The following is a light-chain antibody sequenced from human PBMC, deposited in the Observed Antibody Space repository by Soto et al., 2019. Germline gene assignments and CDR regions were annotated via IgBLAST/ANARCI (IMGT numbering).Light chain of an antibody. CDR2: GSS. J-gene: IGLJ3*02. Sequence: QSVVTQPPSVTGAPGQRVTISCTGSSSNIGAGYDVHWYQQLPGTAPKLLIYGSSNRPSGVPDRFSGSKSGTSASLAITGLQAEDAAYYYCQYYDSSLSGCVFGGGTKLTVL. CDR3: QYYDSSLSGCV. V-gene: IGLV1-40*01. CDR1: SSNIGAGYD.